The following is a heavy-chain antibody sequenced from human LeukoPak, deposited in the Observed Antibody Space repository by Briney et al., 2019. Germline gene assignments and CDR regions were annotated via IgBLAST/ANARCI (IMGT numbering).Heavy chain of an antibody. D-gene: IGHD5-24*01. CDR3: AKDHSADGWPTFEY. V-gene: IGHV3-23*01. Sequence: GGALRLSCAVSGFGLHPFAMSWVRQAPGKGLEGLSSITKYDGRVYYADSVRGRFTISGDSSQDELYLQMNSLRADDSAIYYCAKDHSADGWPTFEYWGRGTLVTVSS. J-gene: IGHJ4*02. CDR2: ITKYDGRV. CDR1: GFGLHPFA.